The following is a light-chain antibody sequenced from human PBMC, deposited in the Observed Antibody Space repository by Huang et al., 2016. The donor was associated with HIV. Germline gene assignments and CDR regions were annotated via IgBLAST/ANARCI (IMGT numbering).Light chain of an antibody. CDR3: QQCGSPTWT. V-gene: IGKV3-20*01. J-gene: IGKJ1*01. Sequence: EIVLTQSPGTLSLSPGDRATLSCRASQFVANAYVAWYQHKPGQSPRLLIYGASMRASGIPDRFSGSGFGTDFTLTISRLEPDDVAVYFCQQCGSPTWTFGQGTKVEIK. CDR2: GAS. CDR1: QFVANAY.